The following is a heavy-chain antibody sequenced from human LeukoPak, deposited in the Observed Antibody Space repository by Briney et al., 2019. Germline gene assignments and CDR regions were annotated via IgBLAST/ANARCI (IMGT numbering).Heavy chain of an antibody. J-gene: IGHJ4*02. CDR2: IYYSGST. D-gene: IGHD2-21*02. CDR3: ARWEAYCGGDCYPDY. V-gene: IGHV4-59*01. Sequence: PSETLSLTCTVSGGSISSYYWSWIRQPPGKGLEWIGYIYYSGSTNYNPSLKSRVTISVDTSKNQFSPKLSSVTAADTAVYYCARWEAYCGGDCYPDYWGQGTLVTVSS. CDR1: GGSISSYY.